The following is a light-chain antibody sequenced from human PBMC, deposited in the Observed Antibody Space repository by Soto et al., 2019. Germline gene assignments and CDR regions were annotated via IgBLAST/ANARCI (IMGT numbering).Light chain of an antibody. CDR1: QSLSSSY. V-gene: IGKV3-20*01. J-gene: IGKJ3*01. CDR2: GAS. CDR3: QHYGNTPPSVT. Sequence: EIVLTQSPGTLSLSPGERATLSCRASQSLSSSYLVWYQQKPGQAPQLLIYGASSRATGIPDRFSGSGSGTDFTLTISRLEPEDFAVYYCQHYGNTPPSVTFGPGTKVDIK.